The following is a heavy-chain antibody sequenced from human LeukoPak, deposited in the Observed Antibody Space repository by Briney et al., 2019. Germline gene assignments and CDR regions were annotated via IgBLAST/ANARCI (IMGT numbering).Heavy chain of an antibody. CDR3: ARAFGNDAFDI. CDR1: GYTFTIYY. Sequence: ASVKVSCKASGYTFTIYYIHWVRQAPGQGLEWMGLINPSGGSTNYAQKFQGRVTMTRDTSTSTVYMELSSLRSEDTAVYYCARAFGNDAFDIWGQGTMVTVSS. V-gene: IGHV1-46*01. CDR2: INPSGGST. J-gene: IGHJ3*02. D-gene: IGHD3-10*01.